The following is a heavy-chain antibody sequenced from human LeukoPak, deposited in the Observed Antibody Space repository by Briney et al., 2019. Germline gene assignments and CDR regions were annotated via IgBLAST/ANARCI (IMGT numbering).Heavy chain of an antibody. CDR1: GYIFSSYA. J-gene: IGHJ4*02. V-gene: IGHV1-3*04. CDR2: INTGNGNK. CDR3: ARRDYDSSGYSRNLDY. D-gene: IGHD3-22*01. Sequence: ASVKVSCKASGYIFSSYAMRWVRQAPGQRLEWMGWINTGNGNKEYSQKFQDRVTFTRDTSASTAYMELSSLRSEDTAVYYCARRDYDSSGYSRNLDYWGQGTLVTVSS.